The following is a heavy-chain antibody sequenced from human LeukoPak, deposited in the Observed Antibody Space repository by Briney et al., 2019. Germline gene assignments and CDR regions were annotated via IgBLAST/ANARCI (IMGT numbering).Heavy chain of an antibody. CDR2: ISWNSGTI. Sequence: PGGSLRLSCEGSGFIFNNYAMHWVRQPPGKGLGWVPGISWNSGTIDYADSVRGRFTISRDNAKNSLYLQMDSLRVEDTAFYYCAKDNRRHYTSGPNPDSLHWGQGALVTVSS. J-gene: IGHJ4*02. V-gene: IGHV3-9*01. D-gene: IGHD6-19*01. CDR3: AKDNRRHYTSGPNPDSLH. CDR1: GFIFNNYA.